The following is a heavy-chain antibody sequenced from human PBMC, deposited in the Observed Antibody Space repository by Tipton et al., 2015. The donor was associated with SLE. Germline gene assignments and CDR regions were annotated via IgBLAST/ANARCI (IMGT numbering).Heavy chain of an antibody. D-gene: IGHD2-21*01. CDR1: SGSFSLYW. Sequence: TLSLTCGVPSGSFSLYWWTWIRQPPGKGLEWIGEISHLGRTNYNPSLESRVTMSVDTSKNQFSLKLSSVTAADTAVYYCASAGGGDSNWFDPWGQGTLVTVSS. CDR2: ISHLGRT. J-gene: IGHJ5*02. V-gene: IGHV4-34*01. CDR3: ASAGGGDSNWFDP.